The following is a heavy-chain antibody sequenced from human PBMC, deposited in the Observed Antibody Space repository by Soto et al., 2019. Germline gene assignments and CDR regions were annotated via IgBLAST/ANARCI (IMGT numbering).Heavy chain of an antibody. V-gene: IGHV3-33*01. J-gene: IGHJ6*02. Sequence: PGGSLRLSCAASGFTFSSYGMHWVRQAPGKGLEWVAVIWYDGSNKYYADSVKGRFTISRDNSKNTLYLQMNSLRAEDTAVYYCARDQGWYYYGMDVWRQGTTVTVSS. D-gene: IGHD2-15*01. CDR3: ARDQGWYYYGMDV. CDR2: IWYDGSNK. CDR1: GFTFSSYG.